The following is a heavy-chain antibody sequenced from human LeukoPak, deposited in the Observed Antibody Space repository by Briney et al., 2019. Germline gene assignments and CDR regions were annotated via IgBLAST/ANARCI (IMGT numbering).Heavy chain of an antibody. Sequence: GGSLRLSCAASGFTFSSYAMSWVRQAPGKGLEWVSAISGSGGSTYYADSVKGRFTISRDNSKNTLYLQMNSLGAEDTAVYYCAKAPGYSYGYFFDYWGQGTLVTVSS. D-gene: IGHD5-18*01. CDR3: AKAPGYSYGYFFDY. J-gene: IGHJ4*02. V-gene: IGHV3-23*01. CDR2: ISGSGGST. CDR1: GFTFSSYA.